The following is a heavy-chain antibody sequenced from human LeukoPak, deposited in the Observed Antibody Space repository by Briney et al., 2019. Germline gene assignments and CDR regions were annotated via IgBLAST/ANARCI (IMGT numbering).Heavy chain of an antibody. D-gene: IGHD3-10*01. CDR2: SYYSGGT. J-gene: IGHJ4*01. Sequence: SETLSLTCTVSGGSPNNYYWGWIRQAAGRGLEWIAYSYYSGGTNYNSSLKSRVTISVDTSKNQFSLKVTSVTAGDTAIYYCVRHGESGRHHAYFDYWGHGALVTVSS. CDR3: VRHGESGRHHAYFDY. V-gene: IGHV4-59*08. CDR1: GGSPNNYY.